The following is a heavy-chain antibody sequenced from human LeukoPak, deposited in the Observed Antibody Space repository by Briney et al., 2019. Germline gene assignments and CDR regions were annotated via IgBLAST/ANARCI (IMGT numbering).Heavy chain of an antibody. Sequence: GESLKISCKGSGFTFTKYWIGWVRQMPGKGLEWMGRIAPSDSYTNYNPSFEGHVTMSVEKSITTVYLQWSSLKASDTAMYYCVRQPPGVYDTTQNWFDPWGQGTLVTVSS. CDR3: VRQPPGVYDTTQNWFDP. D-gene: IGHD3-22*01. J-gene: IGHJ5*02. V-gene: IGHV5-10-1*01. CDR2: IAPSDSYT. CDR1: GFTFTKYW.